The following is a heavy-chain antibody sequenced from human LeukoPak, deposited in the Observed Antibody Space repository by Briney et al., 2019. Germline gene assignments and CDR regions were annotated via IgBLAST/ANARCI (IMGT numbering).Heavy chain of an antibody. Sequence: GGSLRLSCAASGFAFSTYSMNWVRQAPGKGLEWVSSISSSSTYIYYADSIKGRFTISRDNARNSLYLQMNSLRAEDTAVYYCARAAIAAARIYYYMDVWGKGTTVTVSS. CDR3: ARAAIAAARIYYYMDV. CDR1: GFAFSTYS. V-gene: IGHV3-21*01. J-gene: IGHJ6*03. D-gene: IGHD6-13*01. CDR2: ISSSSTYI.